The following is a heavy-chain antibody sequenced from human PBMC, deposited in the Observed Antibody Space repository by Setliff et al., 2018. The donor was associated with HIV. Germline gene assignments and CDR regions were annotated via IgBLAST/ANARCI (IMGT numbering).Heavy chain of an antibody. CDR2: IYYSGST. V-gene: IGHV4-31*03. CDR1: GGSISRGGYY. Sequence: PSETLSLTCTVSGGSISRGGYYWSWIRQHPGKGLEWIGYIYYSGSTYYNPSLKSRVTISVDTSKNQFSLKLTSVTAADTAVYYCASQGRAELTGEGSFDYWGQGTRVTVSS. CDR3: ASQGRAELTGEGSFDY. J-gene: IGHJ4*02. D-gene: IGHD7-27*01.